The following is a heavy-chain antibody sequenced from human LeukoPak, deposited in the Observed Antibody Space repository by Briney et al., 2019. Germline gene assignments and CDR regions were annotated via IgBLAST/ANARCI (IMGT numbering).Heavy chain of an antibody. CDR2: IFHTGTT. D-gene: IGHD4-23*01. CDR3: ARAWSGGNYGNFDY. Sequence: SETLSHTRIVSRGSVSSGNYYWSWIRQPPGKGLEWVGCIFHTGTTSYNPSLKSRVTISADTSKKPFSLSLTSVTAADTAVYYCARAWSGGNYGNFDYWGQGRVVTVSS. CDR1: RGSVSSGNYY. J-gene: IGHJ4*02. V-gene: IGHV4-61*01.